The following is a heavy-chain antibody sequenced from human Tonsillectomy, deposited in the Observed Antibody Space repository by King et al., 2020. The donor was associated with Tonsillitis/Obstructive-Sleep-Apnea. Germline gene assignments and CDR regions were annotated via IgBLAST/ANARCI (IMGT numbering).Heavy chain of an antibody. Sequence: QLVQSVAEVKKPGSSVKVSCKASGGTFSSYAISWVRQAPGQGLEWMGGIIPIFGTASYAQKFQGRVTITADESTSTAYMELSSLRSEDTAVYYCARGAGSSAPPSFDYWGQGTLVTVSS. V-gene: IGHV1-69*12. CDR3: ARGAGSSAPPSFDY. J-gene: IGHJ4*02. CDR1: GGTFSSYA. CDR2: IIPIFGTA. D-gene: IGHD6-6*01.